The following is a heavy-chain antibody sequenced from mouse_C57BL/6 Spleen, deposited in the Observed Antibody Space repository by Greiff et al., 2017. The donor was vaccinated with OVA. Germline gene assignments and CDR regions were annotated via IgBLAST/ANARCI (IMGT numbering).Heavy chain of an antibody. CDR3: TREGENDYDPGY. CDR2: ISSGGDYI. Sequence: EVMLVESGAGLVKPGGSLKLSCAASGFTFSSYAMSWVRQTPEKRLEWVAYISSGGDYIYYADTVKGRFTISRDNARNTLYLQMSSLKSEDTAMYYCTREGENDYDPGYWGQGTTLTVSS. V-gene: IGHV5-9-1*02. D-gene: IGHD2-4*01. J-gene: IGHJ2*01. CDR1: GFTFSSYA.